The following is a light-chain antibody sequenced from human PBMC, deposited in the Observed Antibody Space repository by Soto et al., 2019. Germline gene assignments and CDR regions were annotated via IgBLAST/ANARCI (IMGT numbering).Light chain of an antibody. CDR3: QQYNNCPPIT. CDR1: QSLSSN. J-gene: IGKJ5*01. Sequence: EIVMTQSPATLSVSPGERATLSCRASQSLSSNLAWYQQKPGQAPTLLIYGASTRATGITARFSGSGSGTEFTLTISSLQSEDFAVYYCQQYNNCPPITFGQGTRLEIK. V-gene: IGKV3-15*01. CDR2: GAS.